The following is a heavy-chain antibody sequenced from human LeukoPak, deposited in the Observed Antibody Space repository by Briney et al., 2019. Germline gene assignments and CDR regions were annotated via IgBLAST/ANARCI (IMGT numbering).Heavy chain of an antibody. Sequence: PSETLSLTCTVSGGSISSYYWSWIRQPPGKGLEWIGYIYYSGSTNYNPSLKSRVTMSVDTSKNQFSLKLSSVTAADTAVYYCARDRRGKWELGTWGQGTLVTVSS. CDR1: GGSISSYY. D-gene: IGHD1-26*01. CDR2: IYYSGST. V-gene: IGHV4-59*12. CDR3: ARDRRGKWELGT. J-gene: IGHJ5*02.